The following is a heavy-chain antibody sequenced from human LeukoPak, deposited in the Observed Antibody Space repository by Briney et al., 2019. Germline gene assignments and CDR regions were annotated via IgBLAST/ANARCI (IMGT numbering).Heavy chain of an antibody. CDR1: GVSISNSNYY. D-gene: IGHD2-15*01. J-gene: IGHJ4*02. V-gene: IGHV4-39*02. CDR2: IYYSGTTYSGST. Sequence: SETLSLTCTVSGVSISNSNYYWGWIRQPPGKGLEWIGSIYYSGTTYSGSTYYNPSLKSRITISVDTSKNQFSLKLSSVTAADTAVYYCARERPYSNGNPFDYWGQGTLVTVSS. CDR3: ARERPYSNGNPFDY.